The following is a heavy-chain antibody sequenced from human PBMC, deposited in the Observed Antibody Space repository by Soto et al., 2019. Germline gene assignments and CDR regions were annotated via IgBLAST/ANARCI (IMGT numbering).Heavy chain of an antibody. J-gene: IGHJ3*01. V-gene: IGHV1-18*01. CDR1: GYTFTSYG. CDR2: ISAYNGNT. Sequence: ASVKVSCKASGYTFTSYGISWVRQAPGQGLEWMGWISAYNGNTNYAQKLQGRVTMTTDTSTSTAYMELRSLRSDDTAVYYCASTDFWSGYLHDAFDFWGQGTMVTVSS. D-gene: IGHD3-3*01. CDR3: ASTDFWSGYLHDAFDF.